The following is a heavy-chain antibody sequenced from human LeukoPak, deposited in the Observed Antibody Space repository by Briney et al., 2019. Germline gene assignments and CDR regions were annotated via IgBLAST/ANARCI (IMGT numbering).Heavy chain of an antibody. CDR3: ARGHARWLQLLYYFDY. CDR2: IYYSGST. J-gene: IGHJ4*02. D-gene: IGHD5-24*01. V-gene: IGHV4-39*01. CDR1: GGSISSSSYY. Sequence: SETLSLTCTVSGGSISSSSYYWGWIRQPPGKGLEWIGSIYYSGSTYYNPSLKSRVTISVDTSKNQFSLKLSSVTAADTAVYYCARGHARWLQLLYYFDYWGQGTLVTVSS.